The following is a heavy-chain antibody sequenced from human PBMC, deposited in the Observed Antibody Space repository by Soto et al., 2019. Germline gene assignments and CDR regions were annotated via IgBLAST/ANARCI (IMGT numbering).Heavy chain of an antibody. CDR1: GFLFSSYA. Sequence: GGSLRLSCEASGFLFSSYAMNWVRQAPGKGLEWVSSISSHGDTTYYAESVRGRFTISRDNSKNTLFLQMNSLRAGYTAVYFCARDHYDFWSGFTPNIWFHPWGQGTLVTVSS. V-gene: IGHV3-23*01. D-gene: IGHD3-3*01. CDR2: ISSHGDTT. CDR3: ARDHYDFWSGFTPNIWFHP. J-gene: IGHJ5*02.